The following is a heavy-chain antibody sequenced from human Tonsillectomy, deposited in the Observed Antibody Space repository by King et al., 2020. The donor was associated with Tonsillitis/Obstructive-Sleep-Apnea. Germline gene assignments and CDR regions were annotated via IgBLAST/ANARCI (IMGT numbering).Heavy chain of an antibody. CDR2: IIHSGST. V-gene: IGHV4-34*12. J-gene: IGHJ5*02. Sequence: VQLQQWGAGLLKPSETLSLTCAVYGGSFSGYYWNWIRQPPGKGLDWIGEIIHSGSTNYNPSLKSRVTISVDTSKNQISLKLITMTAEDTAVYYCARGSVGPTHSEGYDSWSRSGFDPWGQGTLVTVSS. D-gene: IGHD3-3*01. CDR3: ARGSVGPTHSEGYDSWSRSGFDP. CDR1: GGSFSGYY.